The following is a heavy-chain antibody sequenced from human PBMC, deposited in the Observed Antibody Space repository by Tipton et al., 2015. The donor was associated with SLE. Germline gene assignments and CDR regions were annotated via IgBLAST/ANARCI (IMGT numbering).Heavy chain of an antibody. CDR1: GYTFTTYG. D-gene: IGHD3-10*01. CDR2: ISPYNGNT. CDR3: ARIPSYYYGSVPGTDAFDI. Sequence: QLVQSGPEVKKPGASVKVSCKASGYTFTTYGVSWVRQAPGQGLEWMGWISPYNGNTNYAEKLHERITMTTDTSTSTAYMELRSLISDDTAMYYCARIPSYYYGSVPGTDAFDIWGQGTMVTVSS. J-gene: IGHJ3*02. V-gene: IGHV1-18*01.